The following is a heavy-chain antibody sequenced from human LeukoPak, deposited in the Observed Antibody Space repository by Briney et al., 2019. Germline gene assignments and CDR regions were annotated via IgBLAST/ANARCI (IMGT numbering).Heavy chain of an antibody. CDR1: GFTVSSNY. Sequence: GGSLRLSCAASGFTVSSNYMSWVRQAPGKGLEWVSVIYSGGSTYYADSVKGRFTISRDNSKDTLYLQMNSLRAEDTAVYYCAREECDYCGGVDCYMDVWGNGTTVTVSS. CDR2: IYSGGST. CDR3: AREECDYCGGVDCYMDV. D-gene: IGHD2-21*01. J-gene: IGHJ6*03. V-gene: IGHV3-66*02.